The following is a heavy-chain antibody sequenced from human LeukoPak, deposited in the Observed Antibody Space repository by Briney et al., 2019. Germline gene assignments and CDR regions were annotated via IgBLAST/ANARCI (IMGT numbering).Heavy chain of an antibody. CDR3: ARVSIVVVPAAQAINYYYYYYMDV. Sequence: ASVKVSCKASGYTFTSYGISWVRQAPGQGLEWMGWISAYSGNTNYAQKLQGRVTMTTDTSTSTAYMELRSLRSDDTAVYYCARVSIVVVPAAQAINYYYYYYMDVWGKGTTVTVSS. D-gene: IGHD2-2*01. V-gene: IGHV1-18*01. J-gene: IGHJ6*03. CDR2: ISAYSGNT. CDR1: GYTFTSYG.